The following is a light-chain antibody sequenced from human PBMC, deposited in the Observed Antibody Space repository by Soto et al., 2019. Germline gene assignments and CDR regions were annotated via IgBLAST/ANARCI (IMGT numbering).Light chain of an antibody. CDR3: QQRSNWPPIT. J-gene: IGKJ5*01. Sequence: EIGMKQPPATLSVSPGERATLTCRASQSVSSNLAWYQQKPGQAPRLLISGASTRATGVPARFSGSGSGTEFTLTISSLEPEDFAVYYCQQRSNWPPITFGQGTRLEI. CDR2: GAS. V-gene: IGKV3D-15*01. CDR1: QSVSSN.